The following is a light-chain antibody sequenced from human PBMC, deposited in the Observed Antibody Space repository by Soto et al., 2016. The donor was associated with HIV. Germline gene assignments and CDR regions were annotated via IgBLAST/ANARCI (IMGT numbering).Light chain of an antibody. V-gene: IGLV3-21*02. Sequence: SYVLTQPPSVSVAPGQTARITCGGNNIGRKIVHWYQQRPGQAPLPVVYDDKVRPSGIPERFSGSNSGNTAILTISRVEAGDEADYYCQVWDSSSDYSGVFGGGTKLTVL. J-gene: IGLJ3*02. CDR3: QVWDSSSDYSGV. CDR1: NIGRKI. CDR2: DDK.